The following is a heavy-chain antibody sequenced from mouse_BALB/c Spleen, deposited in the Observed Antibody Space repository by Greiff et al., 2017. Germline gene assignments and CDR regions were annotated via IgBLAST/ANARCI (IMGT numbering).Heavy chain of an antibody. CDR2: IDPENGDT. CDR1: GFNIKDYY. V-gene: IGHV14-4*02. Sequence: EVQLQQSGAELVRSGASVKLSCTASGFNIKDYYMHWVKQRPEQGLEWIGWIDPENGDTEYAPKFQGKATMTAATSSNTAHLQLSSLTSEDTAVYYCNAWGLTTVDYNAMGYWGQGTSVTVSS. D-gene: IGHD1-1*01. J-gene: IGHJ4*01. CDR3: NAWGLTTVDYNAMGY.